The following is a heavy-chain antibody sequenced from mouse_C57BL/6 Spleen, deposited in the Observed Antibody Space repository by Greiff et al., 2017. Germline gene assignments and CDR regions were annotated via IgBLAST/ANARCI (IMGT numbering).Heavy chain of an antibody. CDR3: ARRITTVVEDY. J-gene: IGHJ2*01. Sequence: QVQLQQPGAELVRPGTSVKLSCKASGYTFTSYWMHWVKQRTGQGLEWIGGIDPSDSYTNYNQKFKGKATLTVDTPSSTAYMQLSSLTSEDSAVYCCARRITTVVEDYWGQGTTLTVSS. V-gene: IGHV1-59*01. CDR2: IDPSDSYT. CDR1: GYTFTSYW. D-gene: IGHD1-1*01.